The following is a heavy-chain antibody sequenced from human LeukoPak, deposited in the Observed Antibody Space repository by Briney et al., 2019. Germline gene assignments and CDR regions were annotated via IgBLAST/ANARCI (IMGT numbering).Heavy chain of an antibody. CDR2: ISHSGGT. D-gene: IGHD3-3*01. J-gene: IGHJ5*02. Sequence: PSETLSLTCAVSGYSISSGYYWGWIRQPPGKGLEWIGSISHSGGTYYNPSLKSRVTISVDTSKNQFSLKLRSVTADDTAVYYCARACSGFWSGSNWFDPWGQGTLVTVSS. CDR3: ARACSGFWSGSNWFDP. CDR1: GYSISSGYY. V-gene: IGHV4-38-2*01.